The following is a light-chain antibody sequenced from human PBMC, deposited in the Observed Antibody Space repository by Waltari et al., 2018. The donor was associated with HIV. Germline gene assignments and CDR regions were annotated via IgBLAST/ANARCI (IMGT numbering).Light chain of an antibody. Sequence: DIVMTQSPDSLAVSLGGRATINCKSSQSVLYNSNNKNYLAWYQQKPGQPPKLLIYWASTRESGVPDRFSGSGSGTDFTLTISSLQAEDVAVYYCQQYSITPITFGQGTKLEFK. CDR2: WAS. J-gene: IGKJ2*01. CDR3: QQYSITPIT. CDR1: QSVLYNSNNKNY. V-gene: IGKV4-1*01.